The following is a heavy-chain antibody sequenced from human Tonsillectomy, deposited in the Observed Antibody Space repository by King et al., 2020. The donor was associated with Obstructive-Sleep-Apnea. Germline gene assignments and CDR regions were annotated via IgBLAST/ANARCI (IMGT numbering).Heavy chain of an antibody. CDR3: ARVRWRPYYYGMDV. V-gene: IGHV4-4*02. Sequence: QLQESGPGLVKPSGTLSLTCAVSGGALSSTNWGNWVLQPPGKGRRWIWEIHHRWNTNYNPSLKSRVTISVDKSKNHFSLKLCSVTAADTAVYYCARVRWRPYYYGMDVWGQGTTVTVSS. CDR1: GGALSSTNW. CDR2: IHHRWNT. J-gene: IGHJ6*02. D-gene: IGHD5-24*01.